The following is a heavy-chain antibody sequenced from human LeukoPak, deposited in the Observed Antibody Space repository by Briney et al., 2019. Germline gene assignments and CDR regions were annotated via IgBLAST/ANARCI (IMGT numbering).Heavy chain of an antibody. V-gene: IGHV4-4*02. CDR2: VHHSGRL. J-gene: IGHJ4*02. D-gene: IGHD1-1*01. CDR1: GDSIGSNKW. CDR3: ARGGDWKFDY. Sequence: SETLSLTCAVSGDSIGSNKWWTWVRQPPGKGLEWIGEVHHSGRLNYSPSLKSRVTISVDKSKNHFSLNLNSITPADTAIYYCARGGDWKFDYWGQGALVTVSS.